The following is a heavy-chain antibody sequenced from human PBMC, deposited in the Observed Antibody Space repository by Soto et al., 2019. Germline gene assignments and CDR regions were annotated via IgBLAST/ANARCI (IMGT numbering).Heavy chain of an antibody. CDR3: ASENYYDSSGQVA. D-gene: IGHD3-22*01. Sequence: VRQATXQGLEWMGWMNPNSGNTGYAQKFQGRVTMTRHTSISTAYMELSSMRSEDTAVYYCASENYYDSSGQVAWGQGTLVTVSS. V-gene: IGHV1-8*01. J-gene: IGHJ5*02. CDR2: MNPNSGNT.